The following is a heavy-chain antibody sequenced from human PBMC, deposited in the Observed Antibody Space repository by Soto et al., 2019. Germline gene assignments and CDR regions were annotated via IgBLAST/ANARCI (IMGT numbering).Heavy chain of an antibody. V-gene: IGHV4-4*02. CDR1: GGSISSSNW. CDR2: INHSGST. D-gene: IGHD2-8*02. J-gene: IGHJ4*02. Sequence: SETLSLTCAVSGGSISSSNWWSWVRQPPGKGLEWIGEINHSGSTNYNPSLKSRVTISVDTSKNQFSLKLTSVTAADTAVYYCARDKITGLFDYWGQGTLVTVSS. CDR3: ARDKITGLFDY.